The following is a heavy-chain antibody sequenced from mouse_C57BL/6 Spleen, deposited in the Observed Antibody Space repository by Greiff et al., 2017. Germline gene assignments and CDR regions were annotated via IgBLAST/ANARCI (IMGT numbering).Heavy chain of an antibody. Sequence: DVQLQESEGGLVQPGSSMKLSCTASGFTFSDYYMAWVRQVPEKGLEWVANINYDGSSTYYLDSLKSRFIISRDNAKNILYLQMSSLKSEDTATYYCARDPYLDYWGQGTTLTVSS. V-gene: IGHV5-16*01. J-gene: IGHJ2*01. CDR2: INYDGSST. CDR3: ARDPYLDY. CDR1: GFTFSDYY.